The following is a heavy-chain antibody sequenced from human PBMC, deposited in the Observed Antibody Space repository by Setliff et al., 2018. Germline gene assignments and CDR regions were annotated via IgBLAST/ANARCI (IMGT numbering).Heavy chain of an antibody. J-gene: IGHJ5*02. CDR2: LHRVGTF. D-gene: IGHD6-13*01. V-gene: IGHV4-38-2*02. Sequence: SETLSLTCSVSGYSIITGYYWAWIRRLPGRGLEWIGSLHRVGTFFYNPSLVSRATLSLDTSRNQFSLRLTSVSAADTAVYYCATKGHQLVRFQWFDTWGQGTLVTVSS. CDR3: ATKGHQLVRFQWFDT. CDR1: GYSIITGYY.